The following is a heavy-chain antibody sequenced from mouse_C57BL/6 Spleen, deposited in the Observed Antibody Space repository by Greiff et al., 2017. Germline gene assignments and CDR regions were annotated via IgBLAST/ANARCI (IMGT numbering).Heavy chain of an antibody. CDR3: ARSGFPYYGSSWYCDV. Sequence: QVQLKESGPELVKPGASVKISCKASGYAFSSSWMNWVKQRPGKGLEWIGRIYPGAGDTNYNGKFKGKATLTADKSSSTAYMQLSSLTSEDSAVYFCARSGFPYYGSSWYCDVWGTGTTVTVSS. D-gene: IGHD1-1*01. CDR1: GYAFSSSW. CDR2: IYPGAGDT. J-gene: IGHJ1*03. V-gene: IGHV1-82*01.